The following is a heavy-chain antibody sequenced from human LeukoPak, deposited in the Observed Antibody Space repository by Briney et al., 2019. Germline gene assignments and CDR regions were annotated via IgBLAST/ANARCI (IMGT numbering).Heavy chain of an antibody. CDR3: ARLMGPTDY. CDR2: IYYSGST. CDR1: GDSISSSSYS. J-gene: IGHJ4*02. Sequence: SETLSLTCTVSGDSISSSSYSWGWIRQPPGKGLEWIGSIYYSGSTYYNPSLKSRVTISVDTSKNQFSLKLSSVTAADTAVYYCARLMGPTDYWGQGTLVTVSS. D-gene: IGHD3-10*01. V-gene: IGHV4-39*01.